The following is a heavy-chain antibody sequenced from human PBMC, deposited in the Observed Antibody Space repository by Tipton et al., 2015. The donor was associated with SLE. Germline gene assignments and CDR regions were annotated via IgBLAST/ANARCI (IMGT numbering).Heavy chain of an antibody. D-gene: IGHD3-3*01. CDR2: NYHGGSA. CDR1: GYSLSSNFH. Sequence: TLSLTCTVSGYSLSSNFHWGWIRQPPGKGLEWIGSNYHGGSAYSNPSLQSRVTISVDSSKNQFSLKLSSVTAADTAVYYCARHINRARRISIFGVVIGAFDIWGQGTMVTVSS. V-gene: IGHV4-38-2*02. J-gene: IGHJ3*02. CDR3: ARHINRARRISIFGVVIGAFDI.